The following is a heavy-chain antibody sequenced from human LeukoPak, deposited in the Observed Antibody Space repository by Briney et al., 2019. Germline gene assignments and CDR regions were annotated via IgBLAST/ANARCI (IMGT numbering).Heavy chain of an antibody. CDR2: INHSGST. Sequence: PSETLSLTCAVYGGSFSGYYWSWIRQPPGKGLEWIGEINHSGSTNYNPSLKSRVTISVDTSKNQFSLKLSSVTAADTAVYYCARDTDAAAGSYYYYYMDVWGKGTTVTVSS. J-gene: IGHJ6*03. CDR3: ARDTDAAAGSYYYYYMDV. D-gene: IGHD6-13*01. V-gene: IGHV4-34*01. CDR1: GGSFSGYY.